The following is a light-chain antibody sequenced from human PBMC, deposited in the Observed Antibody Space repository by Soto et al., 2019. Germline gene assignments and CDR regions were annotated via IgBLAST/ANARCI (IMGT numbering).Light chain of an antibody. J-gene: IGLJ3*02. CDR3: QSYDSSLSGWV. Sequence: QSVLTQPPSVSGAPGRRVTISCTGSSSNIGAGYDVHWYQQLPGTAPKLLIYGNSNRPSGVPDRFSGSKSGTSASLAITGLQAEDEADCYCQSYDSSLSGWVFGGGTQLTVL. V-gene: IGLV1-40*01. CDR2: GNS. CDR1: SSNIGAGYD.